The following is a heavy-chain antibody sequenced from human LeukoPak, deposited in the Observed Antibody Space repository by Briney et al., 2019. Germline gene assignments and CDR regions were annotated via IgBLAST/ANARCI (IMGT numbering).Heavy chain of an antibody. V-gene: IGHV3-48*01. CDR1: GFTLSSYS. CDR3: ARKYCSSTSCYFTNMDV. D-gene: IGHD2-2*01. CDR2: IISSSSPI. Sequence: QTGGSLRLSCAASGFTLSSYSVNWVRQAPGKGLEWVSFIISSSSPIYYADSVKGRFTISRDNAKNSLYLQMNSLRAEDTAVYYCARKYCSSTSCYFTNMDVWGKGTTVTVSS. J-gene: IGHJ6*03.